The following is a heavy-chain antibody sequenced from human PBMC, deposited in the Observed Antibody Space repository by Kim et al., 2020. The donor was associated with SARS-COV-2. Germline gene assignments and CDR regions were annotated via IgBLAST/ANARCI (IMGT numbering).Heavy chain of an antibody. CDR2: IKQDGSEK. D-gene: IGHD3-9*01. CDR3: ARDMRRDLRYFDWHYGMDV. CDR1: GFTFSSYW. J-gene: IGHJ6*02. Sequence: GGSLRLSCAASGFTFSSYWMSWVRQAPGKGLEWVANIKQDGSEKYYVDSVKGRFTISRDNAKNSLYLQMNSLRAEDTAVYYCARDMRRDLRYFDWHYGMDVWGQGTTVTVSS. V-gene: IGHV3-7*03.